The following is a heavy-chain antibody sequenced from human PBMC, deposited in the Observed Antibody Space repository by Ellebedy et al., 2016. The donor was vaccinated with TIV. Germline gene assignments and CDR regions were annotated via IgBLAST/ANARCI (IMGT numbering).Heavy chain of an antibody. CDR1: GFTFSSYA. Sequence: GESLKISCAASGFTFSSYAMSWVRQAPGKGLEWVSAISGSGGSTYYADSVKGRFTISRDNSKNTLYLQMNSLRAEDTAVYYCAKDMRWDPSHLDYWGQGTLVTVSS. CDR3: AKDMRWDPSHLDY. CDR2: ISGSGGST. J-gene: IGHJ4*02. D-gene: IGHD1-26*01. V-gene: IGHV3-23*01.